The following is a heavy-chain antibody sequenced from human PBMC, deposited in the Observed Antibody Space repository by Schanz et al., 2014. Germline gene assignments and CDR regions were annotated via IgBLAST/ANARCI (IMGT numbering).Heavy chain of an antibody. V-gene: IGHV1-3*04. J-gene: IGHJ4*02. Sequence: QVHLVQSGAEVKRPGASVKVSCKASEYSFTSYSMHWVRQAPGQRLEWMGWINTGSGVTKYSQNFQGRVTITSDASASTAYMELSSLRSEDTAVYSCARGIGGYGANSSFDYWGQGTLVTVSS. CDR2: INTGSGVT. CDR3: ARGIGGYGANSSFDY. CDR1: EYSFTSYS. D-gene: IGHD5-12*01.